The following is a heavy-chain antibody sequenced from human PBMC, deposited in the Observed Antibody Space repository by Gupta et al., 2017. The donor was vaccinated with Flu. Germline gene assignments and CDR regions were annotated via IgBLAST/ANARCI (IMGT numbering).Heavy chain of an antibody. CDR2: INRDGSEK. D-gene: IGHD3-10*01. J-gene: IGHJ6*02. CDR3: ARYGFSFGLDL. Sequence: WVRMAPVKGLEWVANINRDGSEKNYVDSAKGRFTISRDNAEDSLFLYMTSLRAEDTAVYYCARYGFSFGLDLWGQGTTVTVSS. V-gene: IGHV3-7*03.